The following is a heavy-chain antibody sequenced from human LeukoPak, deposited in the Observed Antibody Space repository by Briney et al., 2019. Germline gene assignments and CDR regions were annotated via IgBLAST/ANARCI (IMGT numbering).Heavy chain of an antibody. D-gene: IGHD1-26*01. CDR2: ITGSGGRT. Sequence: PGGSLRLSCAASGFTFSSYEMNWVRQAPGKGLEWVSAITGSGGRTYYADSVKGRFTISRDNSKNTLYLQMNSLRAEDTAIYYCAKEYTGTFSPFPSYFDNWGQGTLVTVFS. CDR1: GFTFSSYE. J-gene: IGHJ4*02. CDR3: AKEYTGTFSPFPSYFDN. V-gene: IGHV3-23*01.